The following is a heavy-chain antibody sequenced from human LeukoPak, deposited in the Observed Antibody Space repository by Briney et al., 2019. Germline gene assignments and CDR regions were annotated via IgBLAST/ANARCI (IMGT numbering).Heavy chain of an antibody. CDR1: GFTFDDYA. V-gene: IGHV3-23*01. CDR2: ISGSGGST. D-gene: IGHD6-19*01. Sequence: GGSLRLSCAASGFTFDDYAMHWVRQAPGKGLEWVSGISGSGGSTYYADSVKGRFTISRDNSKNTLYLQMNSLRAEDTAVYYCAKEVAVANYWGQGTLVTVSS. J-gene: IGHJ4*02. CDR3: AKEVAVANY.